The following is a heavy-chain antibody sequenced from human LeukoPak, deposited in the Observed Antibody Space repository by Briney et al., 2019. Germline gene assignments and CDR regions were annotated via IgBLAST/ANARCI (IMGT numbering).Heavy chain of an antibody. D-gene: IGHD3-3*01. J-gene: IGHJ6*03. Sequence: PSETLSLTCTVSGGSISSYYWTWIRQAPGKGLEWIGYVYYSVSTNYNPSLKSRVSISQDTSKNQDSLKLSSVTAADTAVYYCARQESGPYHYMDVWGKGTTVTVSS. CDR1: GGSISSYY. CDR2: VYYSVST. CDR3: ARQESGPYHYMDV. V-gene: IGHV4-59*08.